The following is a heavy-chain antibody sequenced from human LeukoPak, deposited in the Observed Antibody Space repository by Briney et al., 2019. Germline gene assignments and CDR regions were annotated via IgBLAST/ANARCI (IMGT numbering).Heavy chain of an antibody. CDR1: GFTFSSYA. J-gene: IGHJ4*02. D-gene: IGHD5-12*01. CDR2: ISSSGGST. V-gene: IGHV3-23*01. Sequence: GGSLRLSCAASGFTFSSYAMHWVRQAPGKGLEWVSSISSSGGSTWYADSVKGRFTISRDNSKNTLYLQMSSLRPEDTALYYCARQTTIKIIDYWGQGTLVTVSS. CDR3: ARQTTIKIIDY.